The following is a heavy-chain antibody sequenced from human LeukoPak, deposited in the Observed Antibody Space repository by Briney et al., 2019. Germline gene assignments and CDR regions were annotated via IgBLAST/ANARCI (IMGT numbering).Heavy chain of an antibody. CDR1: GYTFTGYY. Sequence: ASVGLSCKASGYTFTGYYMHWVRQAPGQGLEWMGWINPNSGGTNYAQKFQGRVTMTRDTSISTAYMELSRLRSDDTAVYYCARGIGYDSSRGDYWGQGTLVTVSS. CDR2: INPNSGGT. D-gene: IGHD3-22*01. CDR3: ARGIGYDSSRGDY. J-gene: IGHJ4*02. V-gene: IGHV1-2*02.